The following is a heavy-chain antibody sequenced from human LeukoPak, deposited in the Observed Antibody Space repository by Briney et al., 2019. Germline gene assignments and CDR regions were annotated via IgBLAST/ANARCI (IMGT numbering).Heavy chain of an antibody. D-gene: IGHD2-2*01. CDR3: ARYYCSGTCYHFDY. CDR2: IYSSGST. CDR1: GGSISGYY. Sequence: SETLSLTCTVSGGSISGYYWSWLRQPPGKGLEWMGYIYSSGSTKYSPSLQSRVTISVDTSKNQFSLKLTSVTAAHTAVYYCARYYCSGTCYHFDYWRQGTLVTVSS. J-gene: IGHJ4*02. V-gene: IGHV4-59*08.